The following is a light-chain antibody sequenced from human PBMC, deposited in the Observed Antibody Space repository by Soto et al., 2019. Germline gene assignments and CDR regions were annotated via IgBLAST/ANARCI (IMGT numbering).Light chain of an antibody. V-gene: IGKV3-20*01. CDR2: NTS. CDR3: QHYGTSFD. J-gene: IGKJ5*01. Sequence: EIVLTHSPGTLSFSPLEGATVSFSVSQSINSKSLVWYQRKFGQAPRLLIYNTSTRATGIPDRFSGSGSGTDFTLTISRLEPEDFALYYCQHYGTSFDFGQGTRLEIK. CDR1: QSINSKS.